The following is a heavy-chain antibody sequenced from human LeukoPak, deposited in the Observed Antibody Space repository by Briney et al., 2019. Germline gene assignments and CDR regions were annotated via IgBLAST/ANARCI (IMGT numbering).Heavy chain of an antibody. CDR3: AREPTTTYYYMDV. Sequence: ASVKVSCKASGYTFTGYYMHWVRQAPGQGLEWMGRINPNSGGTNYAQKFQGRVTMTRDTSISTAYMELSRLRSDDTAVYYRAREPTTTYYYMDVWGKGTTVTVSS. CDR2: INPNSGGT. D-gene: IGHD1/OR15-1a*01. CDR1: GYTFTGYY. J-gene: IGHJ6*03. V-gene: IGHV1-2*06.